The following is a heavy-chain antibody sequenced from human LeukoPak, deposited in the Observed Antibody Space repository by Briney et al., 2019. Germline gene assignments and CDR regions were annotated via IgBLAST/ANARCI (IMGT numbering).Heavy chain of an antibody. J-gene: IGHJ4*02. CDR3: AKGADGGLRYFDWLSEFDY. CDR1: GFTFSSYA. D-gene: IGHD3-9*01. Sequence: PGGSLRHSCAASGFTFSSYAMSWVRQAPGKGLEWVSAISGSGGSTYYADSVKGRFTISRDNSKNTLYLQMNSLRAKDTAVYYCAKGADGGLRYFDWLSEFDYWGQGTLVTVSS. V-gene: IGHV3-23*01. CDR2: ISGSGGST.